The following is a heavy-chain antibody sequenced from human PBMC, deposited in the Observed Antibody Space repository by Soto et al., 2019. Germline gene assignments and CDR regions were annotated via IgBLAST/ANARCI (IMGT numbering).Heavy chain of an antibody. D-gene: IGHD4-4*01. CDR2: IYYSGST. CDR3: ARDRGYTVTNYNMDV. CDR1: GGSISSGDYY. Sequence: PSEPLSLTCTVSGGSISSGDYYWSGIRQPPGKGLEWIGYIYYSGSTFYSPSLKSRVIISVDTSKNQFSLKLSSVTAADTAVYYCARDRGYTVTNYNMDVWGQGTTVTVYS. J-gene: IGHJ6*02. V-gene: IGHV4-30-4*01.